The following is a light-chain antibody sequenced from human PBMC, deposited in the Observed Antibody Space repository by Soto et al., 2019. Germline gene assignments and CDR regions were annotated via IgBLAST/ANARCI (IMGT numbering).Light chain of an antibody. J-gene: IGKJ4*01. V-gene: IGKV1-5*03. CDR2: KAS. Sequence: DIQMTQSPSTLSASVGDRVTITCRASQSISSWLAWYQQKPGKAPKLLIYKASSLENGVPSRFSGSGSGTEFALTINSLQPYDFAVYYCQQHYRYSGLTFGEGTRVEI. CDR3: QQHYRYSGLT. CDR1: QSISSW.